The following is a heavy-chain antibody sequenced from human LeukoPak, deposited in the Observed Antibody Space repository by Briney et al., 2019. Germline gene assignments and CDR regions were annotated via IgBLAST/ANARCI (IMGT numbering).Heavy chain of an antibody. D-gene: IGHD2-15*01. CDR2: INSDGSST. CDR3: ARDRDIVVVVAATQESYYYYYGMDV. V-gene: IGHV3-74*01. J-gene: IGHJ6*02. CDR1: GFTFSSYW. Sequence: GGSLRLSCAASGFTFSSYWMHWVRHAPGKGLVWVSRINSDGSSTSYADSVKGRFTISRDNAKNTLYLQMNSLRAEDTAVYYCARDRDIVVVVAATQESYYYYYGMDVWGQGTTVTVSS.